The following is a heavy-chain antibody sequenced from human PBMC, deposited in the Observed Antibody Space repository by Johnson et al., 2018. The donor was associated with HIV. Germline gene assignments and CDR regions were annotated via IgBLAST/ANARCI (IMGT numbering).Heavy chain of an antibody. CDR1: GFTFDDYG. D-gene: IGHD1-1*01. V-gene: IGHV3-20*04. CDR2: INWNGGNR. J-gene: IGHJ3*02. Sequence: VQLVESGGGVVQPGRSLRLSCAASGFTFDDYGMSWARQAPGKGLEWISGINWNGGNRGYADSVKGQFIISRDNGKNSLYLQMNSLRAEDTAVYYCARDRAQVDDPNDAFDIWGRGTVVTVSS. CDR3: ARDRAQVDDPNDAFDI.